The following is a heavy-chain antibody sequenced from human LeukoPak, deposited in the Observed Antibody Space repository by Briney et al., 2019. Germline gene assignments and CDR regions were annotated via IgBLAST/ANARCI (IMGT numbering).Heavy chain of an antibody. D-gene: IGHD3-10*01. V-gene: IGHV4-34*01. CDR1: GGSFSGYY. CDR3: ARVRGITMVRGVTGKGNYYYYGMDV. J-gene: IGHJ6*04. CDR2: INHSGST. Sequence: SESLSLTCAVYGGSFSGYYWSWVRQPPGKGLGWIGEINHSGSTNYNTSLKSRATISVDTSKNQFSLKLSSVTAADTAVYYCARVRGITMVRGVTGKGNYYYYGMDVWGKGTTVTVSS.